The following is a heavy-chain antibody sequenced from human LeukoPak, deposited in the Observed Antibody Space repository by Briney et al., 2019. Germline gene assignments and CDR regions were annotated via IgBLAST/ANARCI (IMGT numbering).Heavy chain of an antibody. CDR2: INPNSGGT. CDR3: AREERRIAALPSPPASPKNWFDP. Sequence: GASVKVSCKASGYTFTGYYMHWVRQAPGQGLEWMGWINPNSGGTNYAQKFQGRVTMTRDTSISTAYMELSRLRSDDTAVYYCAREERRIAALPSPPASPKNWFDPGGQGTLVTVSS. D-gene: IGHD6-6*01. CDR1: GYTFTGYY. J-gene: IGHJ5*02. V-gene: IGHV1-2*02.